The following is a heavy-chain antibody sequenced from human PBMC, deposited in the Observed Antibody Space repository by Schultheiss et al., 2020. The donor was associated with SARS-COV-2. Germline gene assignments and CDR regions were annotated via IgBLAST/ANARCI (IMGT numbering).Heavy chain of an antibody. CDR1: GFTFSSYS. Sequence: GGSLRLSCAASGFTFSSYSMNWVRQAPGKGLEWVSSISSSGSTIYYADSVKGRFTISRDNAKNSLYLQMNSLRAEDTAVYYCARDEGYCSSTSCYTASYNWFDPWGQGTLVTVSS. CDR2: ISSSGSTI. CDR3: ARDEGYCSSTSCYTASYNWFDP. J-gene: IGHJ5*02. V-gene: IGHV3-21*04. D-gene: IGHD2-2*02.